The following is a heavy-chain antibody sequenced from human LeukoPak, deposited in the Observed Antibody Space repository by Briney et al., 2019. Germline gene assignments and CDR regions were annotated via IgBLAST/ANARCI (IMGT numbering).Heavy chain of an antibody. CDR2: ISYDGSNK. D-gene: IGHD3-9*01. Sequence: GGSQRLSCAASGFTFSSYAMHWVRQAPGKGLEWVAVISYDGSNKYYADSVKGRFTISRDNSKNTLYLQMGSLRAEDMAVYYCARDRNDILTGPMDVWGKGTTVTVSS. CDR1: GFTFSSYA. CDR3: ARDRNDILTGPMDV. J-gene: IGHJ6*03. V-gene: IGHV3-30*14.